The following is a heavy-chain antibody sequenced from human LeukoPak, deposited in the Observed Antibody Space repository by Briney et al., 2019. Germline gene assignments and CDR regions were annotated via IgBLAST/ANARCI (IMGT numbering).Heavy chain of an antibody. V-gene: IGHV3-66*01. Sequence: GGSLRLSCAASGFTVSSNYMSWVRQAPGKGLEWVSVIYSGGSTYYADSVKGRFTISRDNSKNTLYLQMNSLRAEDTAVYYCAKDFTVTPSGTFDYWGQGTLVTVSS. CDR2: IYSGGST. D-gene: IGHD4-17*01. CDR1: GFTVSSNY. CDR3: AKDFTVTPSGTFDY. J-gene: IGHJ4*02.